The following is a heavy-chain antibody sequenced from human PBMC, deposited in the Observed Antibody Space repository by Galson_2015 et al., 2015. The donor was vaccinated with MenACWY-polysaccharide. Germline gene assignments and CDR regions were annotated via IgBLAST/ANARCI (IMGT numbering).Heavy chain of an antibody. CDR2: ISGSGGTT. J-gene: IGHJ6*02. CDR3: LVVPGGNYRAMDV. D-gene: IGHD2-2*01. V-gene: IGHV3-23*01. CDR1: GFTFSSYA. Sequence: SLRLSCAASGFTFSSYAMSWVRQASGKGLEWVAAISGSGGTTYYADSVKGRFTISRDNSKNMVYLQMNGLRAEDTAVYYSLVVPGGNYRAMDVWGQGTTVTVSS.